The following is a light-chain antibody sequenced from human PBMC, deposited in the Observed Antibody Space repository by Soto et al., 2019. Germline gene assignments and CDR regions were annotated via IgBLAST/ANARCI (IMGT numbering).Light chain of an antibody. CDR3: NSFTTSSTYD. V-gene: IGLV2-18*02. J-gene: IGLJ1*01. Sequence: SALTHPPSVSGSPGQSVTISCTGTNSDVGSYNRVSWYHQPPGTAPKLMIYDVNSRPSGVSDRFSGSKSGNTASLTISGLQAEDEGGYYWNSFTTSSTYDFGTGTKVTVL. CDR2: DVN. CDR1: NSDVGSYNR.